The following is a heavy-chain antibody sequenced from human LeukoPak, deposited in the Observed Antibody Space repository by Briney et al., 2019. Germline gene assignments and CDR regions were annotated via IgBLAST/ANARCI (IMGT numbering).Heavy chain of an antibody. CDR2: VYHSGRT. D-gene: IGHD3-3*01. V-gene: IGHV4-38-2*02. CDR3: ARDPTYDFWSGYSPFDY. Sequence: SETLSLTCAVSGYSISSSYYWGWIRQPPGRGLEWIGSVYHSGRTYYNPSLRSRVTISVDTSKNQFSLKLSSVTAADTAVYYCARDPTYDFWSGYSPFDYWGQGTLATVSS. J-gene: IGHJ4*02. CDR1: GYSISSSYY.